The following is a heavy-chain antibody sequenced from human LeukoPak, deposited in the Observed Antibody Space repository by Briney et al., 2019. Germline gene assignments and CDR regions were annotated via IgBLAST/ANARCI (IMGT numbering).Heavy chain of an antibody. CDR3: ALRAYVGGNFDY. J-gene: IGHJ4*02. CDR1: GGSISSHY. V-gene: IGHV4-59*08. Sequence: SETLSLTCTVSGGSISSHYWSWIRQPPGKGLEWIGYIYYSGSTNYNPSLKSRVTISVDTSKNQFSLKLSSVTAADTAVYYCALRAYVGGNFDYWGQGTLVTVSS. D-gene: IGHD2-21*01. CDR2: IYYSGST.